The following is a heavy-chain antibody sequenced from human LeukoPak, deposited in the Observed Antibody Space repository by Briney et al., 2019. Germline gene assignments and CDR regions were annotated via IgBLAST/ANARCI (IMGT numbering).Heavy chain of an antibody. CDR1: GFTFSSHW. CDR3: ARDSSGWYDY. V-gene: IGHV3-66*01. D-gene: IGHD6-19*01. CDR2: IYSGGST. Sequence: GGSLRLSCAASGFTFSSHWMTWIRQAPGKGLEWVSVIYSGGSTYYADSVKGRFTISRDNSKNTLYLQMNSLRAEDTAVYYCARDSSGWYDYWGQGTLVTVSS. J-gene: IGHJ4*02.